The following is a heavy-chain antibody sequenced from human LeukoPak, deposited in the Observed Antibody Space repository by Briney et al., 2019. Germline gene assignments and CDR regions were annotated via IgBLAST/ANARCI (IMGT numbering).Heavy chain of an antibody. CDR1: GGSFSGYY. D-gene: IGHD6-19*01. CDR3: ARGGKYSSGWSIY. V-gene: IGHV4-34*01. J-gene: IGHJ4*02. Sequence: SETLSLTCAVYGGSFSGYYWSWIRQLPGKGLEWIGEINHSGSTNYNPSLKSRVTISVDTSKNQFSLKLSSVTAADTAVYYCARGGKYSSGWSIYWGQGTLVTVSS. CDR2: INHSGST.